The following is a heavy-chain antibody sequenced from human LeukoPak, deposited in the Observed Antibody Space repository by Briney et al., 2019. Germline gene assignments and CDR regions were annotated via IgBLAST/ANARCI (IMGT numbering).Heavy chain of an antibody. V-gene: IGHV1-69-2*01. D-gene: IGHD3-22*01. CDR1: GYTFTDYY. CDR2: VDPEDGET. CDR3: ARVPLYYDSSGYYSETFDY. J-gene: IGHJ4*02. Sequence: ASVKISCKVSGYTFTDYYMHWVQQAPGKGLEWMGLVDPEDGETIYAEKFQGRVTMTGDTSISTAYMELSRLRSDDTAVYYCARVPLYYDSSGYYSETFDYWGQGTLVTVSS.